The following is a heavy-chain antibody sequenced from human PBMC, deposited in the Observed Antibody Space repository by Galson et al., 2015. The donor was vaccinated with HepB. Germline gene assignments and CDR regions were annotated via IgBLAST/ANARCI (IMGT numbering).Heavy chain of an antibody. CDR1: GFTFSSYA. Sequence: SLRLSCAASGFTFSSYAMHWVRQAPGKGLEWVAVISYDGSNKYYADSVKGRFTISRDNSKNTLYLQMNSLRAEDTAVYYCARDPSRYCSSTSCSPLDYWGQGTLVTVSS. CDR2: ISYDGSNK. CDR3: ARDPSRYCSSTSCSPLDY. J-gene: IGHJ4*02. V-gene: IGHV3-30*04. D-gene: IGHD2-2*01.